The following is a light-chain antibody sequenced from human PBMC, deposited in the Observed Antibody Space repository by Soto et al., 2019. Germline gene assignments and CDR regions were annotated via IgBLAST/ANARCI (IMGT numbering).Light chain of an antibody. CDR2: AAS. V-gene: IGKV1-39*01. J-gene: IGKJ2*01. CDR1: QSVSTY. CDR3: QQTYFDLHT. Sequence: DVQMTQSPSSLSASVGDRVTITCRASQSVSTYLNLYQQKPGKAPKLLIHAASTLQSGVPSRFSGSGTGTDFTLTIDGLQPEDFATYCCQQTYFDLHTFGQGTKGEI.